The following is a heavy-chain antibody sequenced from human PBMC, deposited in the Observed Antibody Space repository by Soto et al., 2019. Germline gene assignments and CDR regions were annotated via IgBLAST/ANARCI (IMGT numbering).Heavy chain of an antibody. CDR1: GYSFTSYW. CDR3: ARFRRDFWSGYHNWFDP. CDR2: IYPGDSDT. Sequence: GESLKISCKGSGYSFTSYWIGWVRQMPGKGLEWMGIIYPGDSDTRYSPSFQGQVTISADKSISTAYLQWSSLKASDTAMYYCARFRRDFWSGYHNWFDPWGPGTLVTLSS. V-gene: IGHV5-51*01. D-gene: IGHD3-3*01. J-gene: IGHJ5*02.